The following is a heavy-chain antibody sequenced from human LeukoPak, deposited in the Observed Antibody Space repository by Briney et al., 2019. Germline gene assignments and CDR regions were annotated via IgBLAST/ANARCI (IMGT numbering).Heavy chain of an antibody. Sequence: SETLSLTCAVSGGSISSSSYYWGWIRPPPGKGLEWIGSIYYSGSTYYNPSLKSRVTISVDTSKNQFSLKLSSVTAADTAVYYCARLGSSGWYTNYWFDPWGQGTLVTVSS. CDR3: ARLGSSGWYTNYWFDP. V-gene: IGHV4-39*01. CDR1: GGSISSSSYY. D-gene: IGHD6-19*01. CDR2: IYYSGST. J-gene: IGHJ5*02.